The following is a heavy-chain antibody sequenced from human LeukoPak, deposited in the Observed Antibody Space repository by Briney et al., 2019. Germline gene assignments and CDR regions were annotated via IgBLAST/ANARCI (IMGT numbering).Heavy chain of an antibody. CDR1: GFTFSTCG. CDR2: IKVDGSDK. V-gene: IGHV3-7*01. J-gene: IGHJ4*02. D-gene: IGHD5-24*01. Sequence: GGSLRLSCTASGFTFSTCGMTWVRQAPGKGLEFVANIKVDGSDKYYGDSVKGRFTISRDNAKNSLYLQMDGLRAEDTAVYYCARDRGWLTFDYWGQGTLVTVSS. CDR3: ARDRGWLTFDY.